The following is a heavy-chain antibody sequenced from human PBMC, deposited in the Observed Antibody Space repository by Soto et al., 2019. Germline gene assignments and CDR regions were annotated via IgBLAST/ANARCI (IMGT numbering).Heavy chain of an antibody. D-gene: IGHD1-26*01. J-gene: IGHJ4*02. CDR3: VKDWVGGSNRYRLDY. V-gene: IGHV3-30*18. CDR2: ILHGGIRK. CDR1: GFSFSDYG. Sequence: QVQLVESGGGVVQPGRSLRLSCAAAGFSFSDYGMHWVRQGPGKGLEWVAAILHGGIRKHYADSVKGRFTISRDNSKKTVDLHLSSLERDDTAKYYCVKDWVGGSNRYRLDYWGQGTVVTVSS.